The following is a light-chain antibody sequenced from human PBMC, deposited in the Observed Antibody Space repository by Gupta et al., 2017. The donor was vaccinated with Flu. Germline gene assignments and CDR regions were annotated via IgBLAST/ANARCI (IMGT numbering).Light chain of an antibody. Sequence: DIQMTQSPSTLSASVGDRVTITCRASQTISTWLAWYQQKPGKAPNLLIYKASTLESRVPSRFSGSGSGTEFILTISSLQPDDFATYYCQHYNTYPWTFGQGTKVEIK. CDR2: KAS. J-gene: IGKJ1*01. CDR3: QHYNTYPWT. V-gene: IGKV1-5*03. CDR1: QTISTW.